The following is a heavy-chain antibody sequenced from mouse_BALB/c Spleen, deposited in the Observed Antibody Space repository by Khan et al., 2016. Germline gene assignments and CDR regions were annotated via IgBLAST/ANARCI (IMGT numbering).Heavy chain of an antibody. J-gene: IGHJ4*01. CDR2: IRLKSNNYAT. Sequence: EVKLEESGGGLVQPGGSMKLSCVASGFTFSNYWMNWVRQSPEKGLEWVAEIRLKSNNYATHYAESVKGRFTISRDDSKSSVYLQMNNLRAEDTGIYYCTRIYYAMDYWGQGTSVTVS. CDR1: GFTFSNYW. CDR3: TRIYYAMDY. V-gene: IGHV6-6*02.